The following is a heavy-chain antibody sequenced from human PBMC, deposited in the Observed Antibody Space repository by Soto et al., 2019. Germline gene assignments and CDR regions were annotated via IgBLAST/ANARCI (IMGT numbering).Heavy chain of an antibody. CDR1: GGSISSSYYY. D-gene: IGHD3-9*01. CDR2: IYYSGNA. V-gene: IGHV4-39*01. J-gene: IGHJ4*02. Sequence: SETLSLTCTVSGGSISSSYYYWGWIRQPPGKGLEWIGSIYYSGNAYYNPSLKSRVAMSVDTSKNQFSLKLSSVTAADTAVFYCARLPLFYDILTGYNPLLPDYWGQGTLVT. CDR3: ARLPLFYDILTGYNPLLPDY.